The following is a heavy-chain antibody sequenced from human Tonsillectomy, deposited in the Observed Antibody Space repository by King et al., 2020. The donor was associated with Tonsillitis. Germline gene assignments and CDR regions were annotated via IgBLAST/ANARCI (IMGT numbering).Heavy chain of an antibody. J-gene: IGHJ2*01. Sequence: VQLVESGGGVVQPGRSLRLSCAGSGFTFSSYAMHWVRQAPGKGLEWVAVTWYDGSDKYYADSVKGRFTISRDNSKNTLYLQMNSLRAEDTAVYYCARPVLRFLNPFSWYLDLWGRGTLVTVSS. D-gene: IGHD3-3*01. CDR3: ARPVLRFLNPFSWYLDL. CDR1: GFTFSSYA. CDR2: TWYDGSDK. V-gene: IGHV3-33*08.